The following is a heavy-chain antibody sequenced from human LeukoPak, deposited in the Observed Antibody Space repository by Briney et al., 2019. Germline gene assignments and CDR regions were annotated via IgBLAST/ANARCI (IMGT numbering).Heavy chain of an antibody. D-gene: IGHD3-10*01. CDR3: MRGGRDYFDY. J-gene: IGHJ4*02. CDR1: GYTFTSYG. CDR2: ISANNGNT. Sequence: GASVMVSCKASGYTFTSYGISWVRQAPGQGLEWMGWISANNGNTNYVQKLQGRVTMTTDTSTSTVYMELRSLRSDDTAVYYCMRGGRDYFDYWGQGTLVTVSS. V-gene: IGHV1-18*01.